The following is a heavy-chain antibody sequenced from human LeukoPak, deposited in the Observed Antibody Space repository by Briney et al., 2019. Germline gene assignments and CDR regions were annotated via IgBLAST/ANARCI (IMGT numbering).Heavy chain of an antibody. CDR3: ARDHYFYGSGSYYCDF. V-gene: IGHV3-11*01. CDR1: GFTLSDYY. CDR2: ISSSGSTI. Sequence: PGGSLRLSCAASGFTLSDYYMSWIRQAPGKGLEWVSYISSSGSTIYYADPVKGRFTISSETAKNSLYLQMNSLRAEGTAVYCCARDHYFYGSGSYYCDFGSEGTLLTVPS. J-gene: IGHJ4*02. D-gene: IGHD3-10*01.